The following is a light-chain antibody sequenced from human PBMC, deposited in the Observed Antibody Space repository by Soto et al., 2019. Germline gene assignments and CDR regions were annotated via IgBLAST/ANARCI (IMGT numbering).Light chain of an antibody. V-gene: IGLV2-8*01. Sequence: QSALTQPPSASGSPGQSVAISCTGTSSDVGGYNSVSWYQQHPGKAPKLMIYEVSNRPSGVPDRFSGSKSGNTASLTVSGLQAEDEGDYYCSSYAASSNYVFGTGTKVTVL. J-gene: IGLJ1*01. CDR2: EVS. CDR3: SSYAASSNYV. CDR1: SSDVGGYNS.